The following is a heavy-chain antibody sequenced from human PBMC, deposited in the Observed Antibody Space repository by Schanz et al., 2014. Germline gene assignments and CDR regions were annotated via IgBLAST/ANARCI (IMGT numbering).Heavy chain of an antibody. Sequence: EVQLVESGGYLVQPGGSLRLSCSASGFTFSSYAMHWVRQASGKGLEYVSAITRSGGGTYYSDSVKGRFTISRDNSKNTLYLQMSSLRHEDSAVYDCVKDAYCAGDCCPAEYFQHWGHGTLVTVSS. D-gene: IGHD2-21*02. V-gene: IGHV3-64D*06. J-gene: IGHJ1*01. CDR2: ITRSGGGT. CDR1: GFTFSSYA. CDR3: VKDAYCAGDCCPAEYFQH.